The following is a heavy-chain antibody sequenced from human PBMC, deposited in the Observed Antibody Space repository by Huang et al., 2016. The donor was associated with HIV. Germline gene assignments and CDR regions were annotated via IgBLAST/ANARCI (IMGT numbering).Heavy chain of an antibody. Sequence: EVQLVESGGGLVKPGGSLRLSCAASGFTFSSYSMNWVRQAPVKGLEWVSSISSSSSDIYDADSVKGRFTISRDNAKNSLYLQMNSLRAEDTAVYYCARAVPTPNRFGVGGFDYWGQGTLVTVSS. CDR2: ISSSSSDI. CDR3: ARAVPTPNRFGVGGFDY. CDR1: GFTFSSYS. D-gene: IGHD3-3*01. J-gene: IGHJ4*02. V-gene: IGHV3-21*01.